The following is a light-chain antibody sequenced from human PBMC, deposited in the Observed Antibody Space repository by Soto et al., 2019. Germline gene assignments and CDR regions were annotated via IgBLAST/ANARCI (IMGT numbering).Light chain of an antibody. CDR3: CSYASRDTYV. Sequence: QSVLTQPASVSGSPGQSITISCTGTSSDVGIYNLVSWYQQHPGKAPKLIIYEANKRPSGISNRFSGSESGNTASLTISGLQPEDEADYYCCSYASRDTYVFGTGTKVTV. CDR2: EAN. V-gene: IGLV2-23*01. CDR1: SSDVGIYNL. J-gene: IGLJ1*01.